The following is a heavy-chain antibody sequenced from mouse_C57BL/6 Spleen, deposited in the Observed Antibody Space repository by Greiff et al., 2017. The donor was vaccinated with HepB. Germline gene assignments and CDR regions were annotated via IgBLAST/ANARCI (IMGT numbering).Heavy chain of an antibody. CDR1: GYTFTSYW. CDR2: INPSNGGT. J-gene: IGHJ4*01. D-gene: IGHD1-1*01. CDR3: ARPTVVAEGGYAMDY. Sequence: QVQLKQPGTELVKPGASVKLSCKASGYTFTSYWMHWVKQRPGQGLEWIGNINPSNGGTNYNEKFKSKATLTVDKSSSTAYMQLSSLTSEDSAVYYCARPTVVAEGGYAMDYWGQGTSVTVSS. V-gene: IGHV1-53*01.